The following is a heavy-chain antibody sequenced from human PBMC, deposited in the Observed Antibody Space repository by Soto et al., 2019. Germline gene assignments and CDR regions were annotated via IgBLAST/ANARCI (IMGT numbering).Heavy chain of an antibody. Sequence: EVQLLESGGDLVQPGGSLRLSCAASEFTFSASGMTWVRLPPGRGLDYVSAIGPSGSAKYYADFVKGRFTISRDNSKNTLYLQMNSLRAEDTAIYYCAKTPRGGDYGDWYFDLWGRGTLVTVSS. CDR1: EFTFSASG. J-gene: IGHJ2*01. CDR2: IGPSGSAK. CDR3: AKTPRGGDYGDWYFDL. V-gene: IGHV3-23*01. D-gene: IGHD4-17*01.